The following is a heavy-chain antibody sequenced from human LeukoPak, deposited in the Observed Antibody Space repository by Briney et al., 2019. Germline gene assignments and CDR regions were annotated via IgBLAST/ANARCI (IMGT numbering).Heavy chain of an antibody. J-gene: IGHJ6*02. Sequence: TXXXTCTVSXXXXXXXXYYXSXIRQXXXXXXXXXXXXYYXXSTYYNPSLKSRVTISVDTSKNQFSLKLSSATAADTAVYYCARDIMVHYTPGDYYYYYGMDVWGQGTTVTVSS. V-gene: IGHV4-31*03. D-gene: IGHD2-8*01. CDR1: XXXXXXXXYY. CDR3: ARDIMVHYTPGDYYYYYGMDV. CDR2: XYYXXST.